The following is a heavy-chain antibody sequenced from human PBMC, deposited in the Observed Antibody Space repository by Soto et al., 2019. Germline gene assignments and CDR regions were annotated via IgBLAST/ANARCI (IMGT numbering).Heavy chain of an antibody. V-gene: IGHV4-4*02. CDR2: IYHSGST. CDR1: GGSISSSNW. J-gene: IGHJ4*02. D-gene: IGHD1-26*01. CDR3: ASLAAGWELLSDPSYFDY. Sequence: QVQLQESGPGLVKPSGTLSLTCAVSGGSISSSNWWSWVRQPPGKGLEWIGEIYHSGSTNYNPSRRRRVPISVDKSNNHFSLKLSSVTAADTAVYYCASLAAGWELLSDPSYFDYWGQGTLVTVSS.